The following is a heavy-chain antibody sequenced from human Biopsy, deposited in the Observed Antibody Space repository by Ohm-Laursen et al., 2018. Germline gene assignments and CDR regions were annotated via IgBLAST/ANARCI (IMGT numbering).Heavy chain of an antibody. V-gene: IGHV1-69*13. CDR2: NIPILGTG. CDR3: ATKLTGYFHH. J-gene: IGHJ1*01. Sequence: VKISCKTPGGTFSNYGVNWVRQAPGQGLEWLGGNIPILGTGNYAQKFQDRVTVAADTSTSTATMELRSLRSDDTAVYYCATKLTGYFHHWGQGTLVIVSS. CDR1: GGTFSNYG. D-gene: IGHD3-9*01.